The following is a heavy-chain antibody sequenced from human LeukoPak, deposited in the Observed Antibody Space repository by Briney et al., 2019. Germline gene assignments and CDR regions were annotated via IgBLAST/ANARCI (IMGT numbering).Heavy chain of an antibody. CDR1: GFTFSSYG. CDR2: IWYDGSNK. CDR3: ARDWGYGDYLYWYFDL. Sequence: GGSLRLSCLVSGFTFSSYGMHWVRQAPGKGLEWVAVIWYDGSNKYYADSVKGRFTISRDNSKNTLYLQMNSLRAEDTAVYYCARDWGYGDYLYWYFDLWGRGTLVTVSS. V-gene: IGHV3-33*08. D-gene: IGHD4-17*01. J-gene: IGHJ2*01.